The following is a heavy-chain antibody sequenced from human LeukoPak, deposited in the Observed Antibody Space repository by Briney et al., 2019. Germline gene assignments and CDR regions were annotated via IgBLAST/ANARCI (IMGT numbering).Heavy chain of an antibody. D-gene: IGHD2-2*01. CDR1: GGTFSSYA. J-gene: IGHJ5*02. Sequence: SVKVSCKASGGTFSSYAISWVRQAPGQGLEWMGGIIPIFGTANYAQKFQGRVTITADESTSTAYMELSSLRSEDTAVYYCARGCCSSTSCYESKWFDPCGQGTLVTVSS. V-gene: IGHV1-69*01. CDR3: ARGCCSSTSCYESKWFDP. CDR2: IIPIFGTA.